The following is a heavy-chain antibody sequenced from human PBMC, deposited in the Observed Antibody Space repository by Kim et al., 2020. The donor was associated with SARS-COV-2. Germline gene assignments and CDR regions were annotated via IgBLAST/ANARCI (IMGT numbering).Heavy chain of an antibody. V-gene: IGHV3-48*02. D-gene: IGHD1-1*01. CDR3: ARDRTAFDY. CDR2: ISRSGSAI. Sequence: GGSLRLSCAVSGLTFSTTDMHWVRQAPGKGLEWIAYISRSGSAIVYADSVKGRFTISRDKAKNSLFLQMNSLRDEDTAVYYCARDRTAFDYWGQGTLVTVSS. CDR1: GLTFSTTD. J-gene: IGHJ4*02.